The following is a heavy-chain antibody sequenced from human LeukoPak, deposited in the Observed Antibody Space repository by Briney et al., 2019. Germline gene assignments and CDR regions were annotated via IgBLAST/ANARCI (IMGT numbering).Heavy chain of an antibody. CDR2: IESTTDGGTT. CDR1: GLTFIDAY. J-gene: IGHJ4*01. Sequence: GGSLRLSCSTSGLTFIDAYMSWVRQAPGKGLEWVGRIESTTDGGTTDYAAPVKGRFTISRDNAKNTLYLQMNSLRAEDTAVYYCARDEVATTPLDNWGHGTLVTVSS. CDR3: ARDEVATTPLDN. V-gene: IGHV3-15*04. D-gene: IGHD5-12*01.